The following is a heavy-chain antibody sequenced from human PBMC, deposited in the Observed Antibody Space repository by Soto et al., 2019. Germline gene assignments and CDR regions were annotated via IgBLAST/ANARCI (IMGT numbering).Heavy chain of an antibody. CDR2: LFYSGGT. V-gene: IGHV4-39*01. CDR1: GDSISTSNYY. D-gene: IGHD4-17*01. Sequence: QLQLQESGPGLVKPSETLSLPCSVSGDSISTSNYYWGWIRQPPGKGLEWIGHLFYSGGTYYNPSLKSSVSNSVDTSKNEFSLKMTTITAADTSIYSSTRRGGGDYLFDSWGQGILVTVSS. J-gene: IGHJ4*02. CDR3: TRRGGGDYLFDS.